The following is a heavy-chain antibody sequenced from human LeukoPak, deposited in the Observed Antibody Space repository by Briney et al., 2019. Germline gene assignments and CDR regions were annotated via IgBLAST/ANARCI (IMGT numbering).Heavy chain of an antibody. J-gene: IGHJ5*02. CDR3: ARGNGNVGGRLDP. CDR2: LYAGGAT. CDR1: GFSVSGIH. D-gene: IGHD2-8*01. Sequence: GRSLRLSCVASGFSVSGIHMNWVRQAPGKDLEWVSGLYAGGATYYADSMGGRFTISRDHSKNALYLQMTNLRVDDTAIYYCARGNGNVGGRLDPWGQGTRVTVSS. V-gene: IGHV3-66*01.